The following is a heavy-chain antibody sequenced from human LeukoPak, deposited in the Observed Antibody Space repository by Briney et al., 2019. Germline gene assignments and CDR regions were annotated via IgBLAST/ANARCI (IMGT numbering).Heavy chain of an antibody. CDR1: GFTFDDYA. Sequence: GGSLRLSCAASGFTFDDYAMHWVRQAPGKGLEWASGISWNSGSIGYADSVKGRFTISRDNAKNSLYLQMNSLRAEDTAVYYCARVGATTLGFDYWGQGTLVTVSS. V-gene: IGHV3-9*01. CDR3: ARVGATTLGFDY. J-gene: IGHJ4*02. CDR2: ISWNSGSI. D-gene: IGHD1-26*01.